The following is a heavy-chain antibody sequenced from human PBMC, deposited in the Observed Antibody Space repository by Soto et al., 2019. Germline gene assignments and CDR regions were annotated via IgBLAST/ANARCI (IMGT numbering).Heavy chain of an antibody. D-gene: IGHD3-9*01. CDR3: ARDRDMIMRDFDWPRDS. CDR2: IKQDGSEK. V-gene: IGHV3-7*01. Sequence: GVDLSLSSSSCGCLFSSYRMSWGHQAPGPGQEWVANIKQDGSEKYYVEPVKGRFTISRANAKKSLYLQMNSLRAEDTAREYLARDRDMIMRDFDWPRDSRGQGARVT. CDR1: GCLFSSYR. J-gene: IGHJ4*02.